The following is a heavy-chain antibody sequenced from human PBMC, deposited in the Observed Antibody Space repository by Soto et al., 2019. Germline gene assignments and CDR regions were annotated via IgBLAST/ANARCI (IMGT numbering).Heavy chain of an antibody. V-gene: IGHV3-33*01. CDR3: ARAGGWPPGDAFDI. CDR2: IWYDGSNK. CDR1: GFTFSSYG. D-gene: IGHD6-19*01. J-gene: IGHJ3*02. Sequence: QVQLVESGGGVVQPGRSLRLSCAASGFTFSSYGMHWVRQAPGKGLEWVAVIWYDGSNKYYADSVKGRFTISGDNSKNTLYLQMNSLRAEDTAVYYCARAGGWPPGDAFDIWGQGTMVTVSS.